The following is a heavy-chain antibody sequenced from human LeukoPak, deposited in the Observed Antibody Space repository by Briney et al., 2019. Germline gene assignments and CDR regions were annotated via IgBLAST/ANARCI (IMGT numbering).Heavy chain of an antibody. V-gene: IGHV4-34*01. CDR3: ARRRIFGVVIINYYFDY. Sequence: PSETLSLTCAVDGGSFSGYYWSWIRQPPGKGLEWIGEINHSGSTNYNPSLKSRVTISVDMSKNQFSLKLSSVTAADTAVYYCARRRIFGVVIINYYFDYWGQGTLVTVSS. J-gene: IGHJ4*02. CDR2: INHSGST. D-gene: IGHD3-3*01. CDR1: GGSFSGYY.